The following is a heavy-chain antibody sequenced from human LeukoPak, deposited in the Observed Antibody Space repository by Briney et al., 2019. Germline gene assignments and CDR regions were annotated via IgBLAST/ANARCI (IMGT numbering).Heavy chain of an antibody. V-gene: IGHV1-69*13. CDR3: ATTAGEVAGTLRSDAFDI. CDR2: IIPIFDTA. Sequence: ASVKVSCKASGGTFSSYAISWVRQAPGQGLEWMGGIIPIFDTANYAQKFQGRVTITADESTSTAYMELSSLRSEDTAVYYCATTAGEVAGTLRSDAFDIWGQGTMVTVSS. D-gene: IGHD6-19*01. J-gene: IGHJ3*02. CDR1: GGTFSSYA.